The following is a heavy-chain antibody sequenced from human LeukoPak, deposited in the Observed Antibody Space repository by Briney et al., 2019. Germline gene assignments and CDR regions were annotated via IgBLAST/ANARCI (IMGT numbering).Heavy chain of an antibody. CDR2: IKQDGSEK. Sequence: GGSLRLSCAASGFTFSSYWMNWVRQAPGKGLEWVANIKQDGSEKYYVDSVKGRFTISRDNAKKSVYLQMNSLRAEDTAVYYCARRHNSITARVFDYWGQGTLVTVSS. J-gene: IGHJ4*02. V-gene: IGHV3-7*01. CDR3: ARRHNSITARVFDY. CDR1: GFTFSSYW. D-gene: IGHD6-6*01.